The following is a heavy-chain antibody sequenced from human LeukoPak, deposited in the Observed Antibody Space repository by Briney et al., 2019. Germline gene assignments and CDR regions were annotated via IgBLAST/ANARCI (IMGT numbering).Heavy chain of an antibody. J-gene: IGHJ4*02. Sequence: ASVKVSCKASGGTFSSYAISWVRQAPGQGLEWMGGIIPIFGTANYAQKFQGRVTITTDESTSTAYMELSSLRSEDTAVYYCAGQRVGATAFDYWGQGTLVTVSS. CDR3: AGQRVGATAFDY. V-gene: IGHV1-69*05. CDR1: GGTFSSYA. D-gene: IGHD1-26*01. CDR2: IIPIFGTA.